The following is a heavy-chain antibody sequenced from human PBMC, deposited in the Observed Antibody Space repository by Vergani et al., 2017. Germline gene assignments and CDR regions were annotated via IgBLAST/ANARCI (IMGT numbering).Heavy chain of an antibody. CDR1: GGSISSYY. CDR3: ARGLLDPEVRYFDFPDY. D-gene: IGHD3-9*01. Sequence: QVQLQESGPGLVKPSETLSLICTVSGGSISSYYWSWIRQPPGKGLEWIGYIYYCGSTNYNPSLKSRVTIAVDTSKNQFSLKLSSVTAADTAVYYCARGLLDPEVRYFDFPDYWGQGTLVTVSS. CDR2: IYYCGST. J-gene: IGHJ4*02. V-gene: IGHV4-59*01.